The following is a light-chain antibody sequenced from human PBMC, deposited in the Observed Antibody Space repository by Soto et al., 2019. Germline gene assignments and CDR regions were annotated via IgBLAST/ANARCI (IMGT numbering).Light chain of an antibody. V-gene: IGKV3-15*01. Sequence: IVMTQSPATLSVSPGARVTLSCRASQSVSSNLAWYQQKPGQAPRLLIYGASTRATGIPARFSGSGSGTDFTLTISSLEPEDFAVYYCQQRSNWPITFGQGTRLEIK. J-gene: IGKJ5*01. CDR1: QSVSSN. CDR3: QQRSNWPIT. CDR2: GAS.